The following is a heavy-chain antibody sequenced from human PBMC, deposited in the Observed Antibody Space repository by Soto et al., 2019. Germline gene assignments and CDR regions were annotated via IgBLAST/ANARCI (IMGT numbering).Heavy chain of an antibody. CDR3: ASGIQLWLRRINNGYSG. CDR1: GGTFSTYA. Sequence: QVQLVQSGAEVKKPESSVKVSCKAPGGTFSTYAISWVRQAPGQGLEWMGGIIPMFGTANYAQRLQDRVTITADKFTNTVYMELSSLRSEDTAVYFCASGIQLWLRRINNGYSGWGQGTLVTVSS. J-gene: IGHJ4*02. D-gene: IGHD5-18*01. CDR2: IIPMFGTA. V-gene: IGHV1-69*14.